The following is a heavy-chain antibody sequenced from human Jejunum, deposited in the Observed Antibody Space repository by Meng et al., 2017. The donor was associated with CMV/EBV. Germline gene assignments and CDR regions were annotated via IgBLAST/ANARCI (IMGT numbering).Heavy chain of an antibody. CDR3: ARAGRTIYGVIHYYFDY. V-gene: IGHV4-34*01. D-gene: IGHD3-3*01. Sequence: GSFSGYYWSWSRQPPGKGLEWIGDINPSGSTDYHPSLKSRLTISVDTSKKQVSLKLSSVTAADTAVYYCARAGRTIYGVIHYYFDYWGQGTLVTVSS. J-gene: IGHJ4*02. CDR1: GSFSGYY. CDR2: INPSGST.